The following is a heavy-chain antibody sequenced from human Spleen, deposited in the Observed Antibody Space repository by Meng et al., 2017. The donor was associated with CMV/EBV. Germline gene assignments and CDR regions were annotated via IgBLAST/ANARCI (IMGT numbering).Heavy chain of an antibody. CDR1: GFTFSSYG. J-gene: IGHJ4*02. Sequence: GESLKISCAASGFTFSSYGMHWVRQAPGKGLEWVSAISHSDGSTFYRNSVRGRFTISRHNSKNTLYLQMNSLRAEDTAVYYCARVDYGGDYFDYWGRGTLVTVSS. CDR2: ISHSDGST. D-gene: IGHD4-23*01. CDR3: ARVDYGGDYFDY. V-gene: IGHV3-23*01.